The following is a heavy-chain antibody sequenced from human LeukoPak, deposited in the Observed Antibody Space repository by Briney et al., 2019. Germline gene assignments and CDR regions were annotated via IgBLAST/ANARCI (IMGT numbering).Heavy chain of an antibody. V-gene: IGHV1-24*01. CDR1: GYTLTELS. Sequence: ASVKVSCKVSGYTLTELSMHWVRQAPGKGLEWMGGFDPEDGETIYAQKFQGRVTMTEDTSTDTAYMELSSLRSEDTAVYYCATADPIFGVVFSYMDVWGKGTTVTVSS. J-gene: IGHJ6*03. D-gene: IGHD3-3*01. CDR2: FDPEDGET. CDR3: ATADPIFGVVFSYMDV.